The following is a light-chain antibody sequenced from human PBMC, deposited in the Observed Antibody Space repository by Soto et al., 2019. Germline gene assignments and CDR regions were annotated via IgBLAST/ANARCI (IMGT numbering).Light chain of an antibody. Sequence: PGDSATLSCRASQTVSITYLTWYQQKPGQAPGLLIFGASKRATGIPDRFSGSGSGRDFTLTISGLEPQDFAVYYCQQYGSSPLISFGQGTRLEIK. CDR3: QQYGSSPLIS. V-gene: IGKV3-20*01. J-gene: IGKJ5*01. CDR1: QTVSITY. CDR2: GAS.